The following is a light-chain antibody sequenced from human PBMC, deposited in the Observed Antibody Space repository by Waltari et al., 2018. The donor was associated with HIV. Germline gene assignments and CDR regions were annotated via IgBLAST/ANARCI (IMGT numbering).Light chain of an antibody. CDR1: RSNIGNNS. V-gene: IGLV1-51*01. J-gene: IGLJ2*01. CDR2: DND. Sequence: QSVLTQPPSVSAAPGQQVTISCSGNRSNIGNNSVSWYQQVPGTAPKLLIYDNDNRPSGIPDRFSASKSGTSATLGITGLQTGDEADYYCGTWDSSLSAGVFGGGTKLTVL. CDR3: GTWDSSLSAGV.